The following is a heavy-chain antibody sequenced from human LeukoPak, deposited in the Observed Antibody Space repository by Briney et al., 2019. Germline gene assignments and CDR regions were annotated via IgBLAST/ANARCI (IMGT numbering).Heavy chain of an antibody. J-gene: IGHJ4*02. CDR3: ASEMATTDYFDY. CDR1: GFTFSSYS. D-gene: IGHD5-24*01. V-gene: IGHV3-21*01. Sequence: PGGSLRLSCAASGFTFSSYSMKWVRQAPGKGLEWVSSICSSSSYIYYADSVKGRFTISRDNAKNSLYLQMNSLRAEDMAVYYCASEMATTDYFDYWGQGTLVTVSS. CDR2: ICSSSSYI.